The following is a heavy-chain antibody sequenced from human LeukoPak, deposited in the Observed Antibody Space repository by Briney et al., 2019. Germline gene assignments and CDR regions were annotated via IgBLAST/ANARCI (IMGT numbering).Heavy chain of an antibody. CDR3: ARDVNYDYVWGSYRLNYFDY. CDR2: IKQDGSEK. J-gene: IGHJ4*02. CDR1: GFTFSSYW. V-gene: IGHV3-7*01. D-gene: IGHD3-16*02. Sequence: PGGSLRLSCAASGFTFSSYWMSWVRQALVKGLEWVANIKQDGSEKYYVDSVKGRFTISRDNAKNSLYLQMNSLRAEDTAVYYCARDVNYDYVWGSYRLNYFDYWGQGTLVTVSS.